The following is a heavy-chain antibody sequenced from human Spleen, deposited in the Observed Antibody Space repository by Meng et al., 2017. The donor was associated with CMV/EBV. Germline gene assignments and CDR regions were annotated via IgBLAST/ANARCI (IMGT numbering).Heavy chain of an antibody. Sequence: GGSLRLSCAASGFSFGSYGMQWVRQAPGKGLEWVAFIRYDGNNKDYGDSVKGRFTISRDNAENSLYLQMNSLRAEDTAVYYCARGLLVASWINWGQGALVTVSS. V-gene: IGHV3-30*02. CDR3: ARGLLVASWIN. J-gene: IGHJ4*02. CDR2: IRYDGNNK. D-gene: IGHD5-12*01. CDR1: GFSFGSYG.